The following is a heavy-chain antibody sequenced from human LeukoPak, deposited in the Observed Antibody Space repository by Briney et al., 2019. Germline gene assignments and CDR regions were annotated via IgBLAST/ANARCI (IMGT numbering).Heavy chain of an antibody. CDR2: ISTSSSSI. CDR1: GFTFSSYS. Sequence: PGGSLRLSCAASGFTFSSYSMNWVRQAPGKGLEWVSYISTSSSSIYYADSVKGRFTISRDNAKNSLYLQMNSLRDEDTAVYYCVPNGKPSGSFYTNYWGQGTLVTVSS. J-gene: IGHJ4*02. V-gene: IGHV3-48*02. D-gene: IGHD3-10*01. CDR3: VPNGKPSGSFYTNY.